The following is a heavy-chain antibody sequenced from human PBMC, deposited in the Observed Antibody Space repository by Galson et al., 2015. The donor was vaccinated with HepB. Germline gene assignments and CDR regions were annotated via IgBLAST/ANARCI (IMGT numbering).Heavy chain of an antibody. D-gene: IGHD3-3*01. Sequence: SLRLSCAASGFTFSSYAMSWVRQAPGKGLEWVSAISRNGGSTYYADSVKGRFTISRDNSKNTLFLQMNSLRAEDTAVYYCASSSDPYDFWSGYADAFDIWGQGTMVTVSS. CDR3: ASSSDPYDFWSGYADAFDI. V-gene: IGHV3-23*01. CDR2: ISRNGGST. CDR1: GFTFSSYA. J-gene: IGHJ3*02.